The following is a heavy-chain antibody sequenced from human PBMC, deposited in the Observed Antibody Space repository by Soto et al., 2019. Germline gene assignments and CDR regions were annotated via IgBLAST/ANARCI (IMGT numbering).Heavy chain of an antibody. D-gene: IGHD7-27*01. CDR1: CYSISNLDYF. CDR3: ARGRYCLTGRCFPNWFDS. CDR2: IYKSATT. J-gene: IGHJ5*01. V-gene: IGHV4-30-4*01. Sequence: LSLTYSVSCYSISNLDYFWAWIRQPPGQSLEYIGYIYKSATTYYNPSFESRVAISVDTSKSQFSLNVTSVTAADTAVYFCARGRYCLTGRCFPNWFDSWGQGALVTVSS.